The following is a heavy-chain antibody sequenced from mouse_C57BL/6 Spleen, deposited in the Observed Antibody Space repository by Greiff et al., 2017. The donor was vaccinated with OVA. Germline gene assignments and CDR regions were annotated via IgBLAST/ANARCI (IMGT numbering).Heavy chain of an antibody. Sequence: VQLQQPGAELVRPGSSVKLSCKASGYTFTSYWMDWVKQRPGQGLEWIGNIYPSDSETHYNQKFKDKATLTVDKSSSTAYMQLSSLTSEDSSVYYWARSYYYGSRGGWGQGTTLTVSS. D-gene: IGHD1-1*01. CDR2: IYPSDSET. J-gene: IGHJ2*01. CDR1: GYTFTSYW. CDR3: ARSYYYGSRGG. V-gene: IGHV1-61*01.